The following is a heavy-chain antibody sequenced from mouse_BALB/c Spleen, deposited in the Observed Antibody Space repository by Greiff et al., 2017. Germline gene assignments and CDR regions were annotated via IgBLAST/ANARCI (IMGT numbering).Heavy chain of an antibody. D-gene: IGHD2-2*01. V-gene: IGHV1S41*01. CDR3: ARDYGYDDGFAY. CDR1: GYTFTSYW. CDR2: IAPGSGST. J-gene: IGHJ3*01. Sequence: DLVKPGASVKLSCKASGYTFTSYWINWIKQRPGQGLEWIGRIAPGSGSTYYNEMFKGKATLTVDTSSSTAYIQLSSLSSEDSAVYCCARDYGYDDGFAYWGQGTLVTVSA.